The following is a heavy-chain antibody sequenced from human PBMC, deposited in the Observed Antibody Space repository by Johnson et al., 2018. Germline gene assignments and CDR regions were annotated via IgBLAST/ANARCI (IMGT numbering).Heavy chain of an antibody. Sequence: VQLVESGGGQVKPGGSLRLSCSASGFTFTSYTMNWVRQAPGKGLEWISSITSSNFKSYADSLKGRFTISRANAKDSLFLQMDSLRAEDTAVYYGGGDPRMAAAGAEYFHPWGQGTLGTVAS. CDR2: ITSSNFK. CDR1: GFTFTSYT. V-gene: IGHV3-21*06. CDR3: GGDPRMAAAGAEYFHP. J-gene: IGHJ1*01. D-gene: IGHD6-13*01.